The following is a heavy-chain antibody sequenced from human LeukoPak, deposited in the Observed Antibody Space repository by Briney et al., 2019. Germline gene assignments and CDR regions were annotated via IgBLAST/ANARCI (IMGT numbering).Heavy chain of an antibody. CDR3: ARSVHDFWSGSFDY. CDR2: IYYSGSA. Sequence: PSETLSLTCTVSGGSISSSSYYWGWIRQPPGKGLERIGSIYYSGSAYYNPSLKSRVTISVDTSKNQFSLKLSSVTAADTAVYYCARSVHDFWSGSFDYWGQGTLVTVSS. D-gene: IGHD3-3*01. J-gene: IGHJ4*02. CDR1: GGSISSSSYY. V-gene: IGHV4-39*07.